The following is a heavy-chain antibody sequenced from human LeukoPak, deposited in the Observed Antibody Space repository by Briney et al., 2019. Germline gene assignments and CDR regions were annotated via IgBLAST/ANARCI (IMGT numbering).Heavy chain of an antibody. V-gene: IGHV4-39*01. J-gene: IGHJ6*02. CDR2: IYNGGSS. D-gene: IGHD3-10*01. CDR3: ASMGVDGDPLGYYYYYGMDV. Sequence: PSETLSLTCTVSGGSISSSGNYWGWIRQPPGKGLEWIGSIYNGGSSYYNPSLKSRVTISVDTSKNQFSLRLSSVTAADTAVYYCASMGVDGDPLGYYYYYGMDVWGQGTTVTVSS. CDR1: GGSISSSGNY.